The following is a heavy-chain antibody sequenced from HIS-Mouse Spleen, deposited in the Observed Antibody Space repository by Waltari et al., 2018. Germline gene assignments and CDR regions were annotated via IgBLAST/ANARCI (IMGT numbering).Heavy chain of an antibody. J-gene: IGHJ1*01. CDR3: ARGALRGSYYWGEYFQH. CDR1: GGSFSGYY. CDR2: INHSGST. V-gene: IGHV4-34*01. D-gene: IGHD1-26*01. Sequence: QVQLQQWGAGLLKPSETLSLTCAVYGGSFSGYYWSWIRQPPGKGLEWIWEINHSGSTNDNPSLKSRGTISGDTSKNQFALKLSSVTAADTAVYYCARGALRGSYYWGEYFQHWGQGTLVTVSS.